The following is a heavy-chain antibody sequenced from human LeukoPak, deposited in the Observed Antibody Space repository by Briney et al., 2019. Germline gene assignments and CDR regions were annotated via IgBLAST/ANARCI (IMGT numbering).Heavy chain of an antibody. Sequence: VASVKISCKASGYTFTGYYMRWVRQAPGKGLEWMGGFDPEDGETIYAQKFQGRVTMTEDTSTDTAYMELSSLRSEDTAVYYCATLNYDRSGQRGWFDPWGQGTLVTVSS. CDR3: ATLNYDRSGQRGWFDP. CDR1: GYTFTGYY. J-gene: IGHJ5*02. V-gene: IGHV1-24*01. CDR2: FDPEDGET. D-gene: IGHD3-22*01.